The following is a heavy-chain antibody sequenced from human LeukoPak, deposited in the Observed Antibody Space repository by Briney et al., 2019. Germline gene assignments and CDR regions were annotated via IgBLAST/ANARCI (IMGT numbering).Heavy chain of an antibody. J-gene: IGHJ3*02. D-gene: IGHD2-21*02. Sequence: SETLSLTCTVYGGSVSGYYWNWIRLAPGEGLEWIGYIYSNGGNNYNPSLKSRVTISVDTSKRQFSLRLGSVTAADTAVYYCAGGVGQNDFYDALDMWGQGTVVTVSS. CDR2: IYSNGGN. CDR3: AGGVGQNDFYDALDM. V-gene: IGHV4-59*02. CDR1: GGSVSGYY.